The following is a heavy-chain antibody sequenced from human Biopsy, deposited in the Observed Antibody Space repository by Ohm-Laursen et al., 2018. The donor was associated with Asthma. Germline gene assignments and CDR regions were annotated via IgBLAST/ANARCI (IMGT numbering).Heavy chain of an antibody. CDR1: GGSISSSSYY. Sequence: SETLSLTCTVSGGSISSSSYYWGWIRQPPGKGLEWIGSIYYSGTTYYNPSLESRVTVSADTSKNQFSLKLSSVTAADTAVYYCASGGIAVAGPSHYYYYYGMDVWGQGTTVTVSS. CDR2: IYYSGTT. CDR3: ASGGIAVAGPSHYYYYYGMDV. V-gene: IGHV4-39*07. D-gene: IGHD6-19*01. J-gene: IGHJ6*02.